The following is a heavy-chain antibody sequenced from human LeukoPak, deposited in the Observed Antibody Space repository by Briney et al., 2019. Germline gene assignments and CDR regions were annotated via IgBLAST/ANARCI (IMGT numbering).Heavy chain of an antibody. D-gene: IGHD3-22*01. J-gene: IGHJ4*02. Sequence: PGGSLRLSCAGSGFIFNNYAMHWVRQPPGKGLEWVSGISDSGDSTYYADSVKGRFTISRDNSKNTLYLQMNTLRVEDTAVYYCAKGGVTMIVPILWGQGTLVTVSS. V-gene: IGHV3-23*01. CDR2: ISDSGDST. CDR3: AKGGVTMIVPIL. CDR1: GFIFNNYA.